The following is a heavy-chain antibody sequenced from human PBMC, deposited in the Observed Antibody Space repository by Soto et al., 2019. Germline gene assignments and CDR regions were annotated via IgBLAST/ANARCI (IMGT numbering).Heavy chain of an antibody. CDR2: ISYDGSDK. Sequence: QVQLVESGGGVVQPGRSLRLSCAASGFTFSTYGMHWVRQAPGKGLEWVAVISYDGSDKYYADSVKGRFTISRDNSKNMLYLQMNSLRAEDTAVYYCAKERNGPMDYWGQGPLVPVAA. CDR3: AKERNGPMDY. J-gene: IGHJ4*02. D-gene: IGHD4-17*01. CDR1: GFTFSTYG. V-gene: IGHV3-30*18.